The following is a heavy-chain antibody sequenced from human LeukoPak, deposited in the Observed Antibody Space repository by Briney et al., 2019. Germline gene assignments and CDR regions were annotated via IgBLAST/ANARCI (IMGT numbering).Heavy chain of an antibody. V-gene: IGHV3-30*02. CDR2: IRYDGSNK. CDR1: GFTFSSYG. D-gene: IGHD2-2*01. Sequence: GGSLRLSCAASGFTFSSYGMHWVRQAPGKGLEWVAFIRYDGSNKYYADSVKGRFTISRDNSKNTLYLQVNSLRAEDTAVYYCTKAALLVVPAGFDYWGQGTLVTVSS. J-gene: IGHJ4*02. CDR3: TKAALLVVPAGFDY.